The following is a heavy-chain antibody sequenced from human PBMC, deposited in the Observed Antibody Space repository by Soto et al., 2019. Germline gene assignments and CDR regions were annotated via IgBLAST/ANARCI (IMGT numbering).Heavy chain of an antibody. Sequence: ASVKVSCKTSGYTFTSYYMHWVRQAPGQGLEWMGIINPSGGSTSYAQKFQGRVTMTRDTSTSTVYMELSSLRSEDTAVYYCARLYYDYVWGSYRSAHFDYWGQGTLVTVSS. CDR3: ARLYYDYVWGSYRSAHFDY. CDR2: INPSGGST. J-gene: IGHJ4*02. V-gene: IGHV1-46*01. D-gene: IGHD3-16*02. CDR1: GYTFTSYY.